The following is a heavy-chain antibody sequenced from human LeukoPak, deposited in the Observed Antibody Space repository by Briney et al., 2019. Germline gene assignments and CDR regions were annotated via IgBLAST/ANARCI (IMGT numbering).Heavy chain of an antibody. V-gene: IGHV1-24*01. Sequence: ASVKVSCKVSGYTLTELSMHWVRQAPGKGLEWMGGFDPEDGETIYAQKFQGRVTMTEDTSTDTAYMELSSPRSEDTAVYYCATPPGRYCSSTSCYSGENDAFDIWGQGTMVTVSS. D-gene: IGHD2-2*02. J-gene: IGHJ3*02. CDR2: FDPEDGET. CDR3: ATPPGRYCSSTSCYSGENDAFDI. CDR1: GYTLTELS.